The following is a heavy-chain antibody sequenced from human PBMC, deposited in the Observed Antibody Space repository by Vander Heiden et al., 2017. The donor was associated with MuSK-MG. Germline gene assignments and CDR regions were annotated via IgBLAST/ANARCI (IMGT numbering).Heavy chain of an antibody. V-gene: IGHV3-15*01. J-gene: IGHJ3*02. D-gene: IGHD3-3*01. CDR1: GFTFSNAW. CDR2: IKSKTDGGTT. CDR3: TTERPNFWSGYPPPKGHAFDI. Sequence: EVQLVESGGGLVKPGGSLRLSCAASGFTFSNAWMSWVRQAPGKGLEWVGRIKSKTDGGTTDYAAPVKGRFTISRDDSKNTLYLQMNSLKTEDTAVYYCTTERPNFWSGYPPPKGHAFDIWGQGTMVTVSS.